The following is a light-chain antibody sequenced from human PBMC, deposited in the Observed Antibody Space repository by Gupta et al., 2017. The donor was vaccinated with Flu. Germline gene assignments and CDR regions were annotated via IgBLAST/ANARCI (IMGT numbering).Light chain of an antibody. CDR1: QGISSY. CDR2: AAS. CDR3: QQLNSYPLFT. J-gene: IGKJ3*01. Sequence: SFLSASVGDRVTITCRASQGISSYLAWYQQKPGKAPKLLIYAASTLQSGVPSRFSGSGSGTESTLTISSLQPEDFATYYCQQLNSYPLFTFGPGTKVDIK. V-gene: IGKV1-9*01.